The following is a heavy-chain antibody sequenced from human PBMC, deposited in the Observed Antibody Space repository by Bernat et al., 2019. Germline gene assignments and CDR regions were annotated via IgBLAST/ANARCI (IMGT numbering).Heavy chain of an antibody. J-gene: IGHJ4*02. Sequence: QVQLVQSGAEVKKPGASVKVSCKASGYTFTGYYMHWVRQAPGQGLEWMGWINPNSGGTNYAQKFQGWVTMTRDTSISTAYMELSRLRSDDTAVYYCARAFRLSFSGSYPFDYWGQGTLVTVSS. V-gene: IGHV1-2*04. CDR1: GYTFTGYY. CDR3: ARAFRLSFSGSYPFDY. D-gene: IGHD1-26*01. CDR2: INPNSGGT.